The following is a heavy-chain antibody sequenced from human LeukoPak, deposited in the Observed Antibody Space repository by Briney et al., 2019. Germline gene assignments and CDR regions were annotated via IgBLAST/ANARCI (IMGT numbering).Heavy chain of an antibody. CDR3: ARDRGTTSSAGYYFDY. CDR2: IWYDGSEK. J-gene: IGHJ4*02. Sequence: PGGSLRLSCAASGFTFSQFGMHWVRQAPGKGLEWVAIIWYDGSEKFYGDSVKGRFTISRDNSKNTLYLQMNSLRAEDTAVYYCARDRGTTSSAGYYFDYWGQGTLVIVSS. V-gene: IGHV3-33*01. D-gene: IGHD6-6*01. CDR1: GFTFSQFG.